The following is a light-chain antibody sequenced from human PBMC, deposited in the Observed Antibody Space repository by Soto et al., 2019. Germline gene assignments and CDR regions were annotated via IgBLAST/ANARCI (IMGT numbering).Light chain of an antibody. Sequence: EIVLTQSPATLSLPPGERATLSCRASQSVNSYLDWYQQKPGQPPRLLIYDASTRATCIPAMFSGSGSGTDFTLTISSLEHEDFAVYYCQQRINWPPLTFGGGTKVEIK. J-gene: IGKJ4*01. V-gene: IGKV3-11*01. CDR1: QSVNSY. CDR3: QQRINWPPLT. CDR2: DAS.